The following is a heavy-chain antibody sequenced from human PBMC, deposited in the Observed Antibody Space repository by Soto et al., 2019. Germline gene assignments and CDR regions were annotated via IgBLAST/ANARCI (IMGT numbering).Heavy chain of an antibody. CDR3: AREEASSYASRHVHD. D-gene: IGHD3-16*01. Sequence: QVQLQESGPGLVKSSETLSLTCTVSGGSMSSFYWSWIRQPAGKGLEWIARIYGFGGTTYNPSLKGRVTLSLDTSQKKFSLTLTSVTAADPAVYYCAREEASSYASRHVHDWGQGTLVTVAS. V-gene: IGHV4-4*07. CDR2: IYGFGGT. CDR1: GGSMSSFY. J-gene: IGHJ4*02.